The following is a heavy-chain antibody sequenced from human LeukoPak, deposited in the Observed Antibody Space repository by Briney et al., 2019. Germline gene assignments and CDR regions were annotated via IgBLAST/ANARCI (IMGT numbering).Heavy chain of an antibody. J-gene: IGHJ4*02. V-gene: IGHV3-9*01. D-gene: IGHD2-2*01. CDR2: ISWNSGSI. CDR1: GFTFDDYA. CDR3: ARVSVPAARIQLYYFDY. Sequence: GRSLRLSCAASGFTFDDYAMHWVRQAPGKGLEWVSGISWNSGSIGYADSVKGRFTISRDNAKNSLYLQMNSLRAEDTAVYYCARVSVPAARIQLYYFDYWGQGTLVTFSS.